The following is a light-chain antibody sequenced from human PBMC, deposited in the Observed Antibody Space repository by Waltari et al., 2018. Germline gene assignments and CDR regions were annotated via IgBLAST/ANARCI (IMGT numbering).Light chain of an antibody. Sequence: QSALTQPASVSGSPGQSITISCTGTSRDVGRSNYVPWYQQHPGKAPNLLIYDVSNRPSGVPSRFSGSKSGNTASLTISGLQAADEAHYYCNSYASNSNGLFGGGTKLTIL. CDR1: SRDVGRSNY. J-gene: IGLJ2*01. CDR2: DVS. V-gene: IGLV2-14*03. CDR3: NSYASNSNGL.